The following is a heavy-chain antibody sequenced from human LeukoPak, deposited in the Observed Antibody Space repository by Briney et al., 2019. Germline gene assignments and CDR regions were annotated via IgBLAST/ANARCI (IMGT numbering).Heavy chain of an antibody. CDR3: ARGRSSSKTRDYYYYMDV. V-gene: IGHV7-4-1*02. D-gene: IGHD6-6*01. J-gene: IGHJ6*03. Sequence: ASVKVSCKASGYTFTTHVMNWVRQAPGQGLEWLGWINTNTGKPTYAQGFTGHFVFSLDTSVSTTYLQISSLKDEDTAVYYCARGRSSSKTRDYYYYMDVWGKGTTVTVSS. CDR1: GYTFTTHV. CDR2: INTNTGKP.